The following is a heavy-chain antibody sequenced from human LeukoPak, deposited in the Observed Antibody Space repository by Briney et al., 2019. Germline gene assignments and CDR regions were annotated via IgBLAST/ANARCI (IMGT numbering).Heavy chain of an antibody. CDR1: GFTFSSYS. J-gene: IGHJ6*02. CDR2: ISSSSSYI. D-gene: IGHD6-19*01. V-gene: IGHV3-21*01. Sequence: PGGSLRLSCAASGFTFSSYSMNWVRQAPGKGLEWVSSISSSSSYIYYADSVKGRFTISRDNAKNSLYLQMNSLRAEDTAVYYCARDGIGYSSGWYDPYYYYYGMDVWGQGTTVTVSS. CDR3: ARDGIGYSSGWYDPYYYYYGMDV.